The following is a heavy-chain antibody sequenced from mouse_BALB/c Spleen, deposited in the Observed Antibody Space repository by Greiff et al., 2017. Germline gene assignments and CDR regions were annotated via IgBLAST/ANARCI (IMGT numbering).Heavy chain of an antibody. J-gene: IGHJ4*01. V-gene: IGHV5-6-5*01. CDR1: GFTFSSYA. CDR3: ARGGYYGNYEAMDY. D-gene: IGHD2-1*01. Sequence: EVKLMESGGGLVKPGGSLKLSCAASGFTFSSYAMSWVRQTPEKRLEWVASISSGGSTYYPDSVKGRFTISRDNARNILYLQMSSLRSEDTAMYYCARGGYYGNYEAMDYWGQGTSVTVSS. CDR2: ISSGGST.